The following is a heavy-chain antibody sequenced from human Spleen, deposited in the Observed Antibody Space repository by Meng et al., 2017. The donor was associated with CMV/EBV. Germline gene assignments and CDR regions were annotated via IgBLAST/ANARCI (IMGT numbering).Heavy chain of an antibody. CDR2: IRYDGSQK. Sequence: GESLKISCAASGFTFTGYAMHWVRQAPGKGLEWVALIRYDGSQKYYADSVKGRFTISRDNSKNMLFLQMNSLRTEDTAVYYCARDQGCSGGSCYLYGNYYYYGMDVGGQGTTVTVSS. V-gene: IGHV3-30*02. CDR3: ARDQGCSGGSCYLYGNYYYYGMDV. D-gene: IGHD2-15*01. J-gene: IGHJ6*02. CDR1: GFTFTGYA.